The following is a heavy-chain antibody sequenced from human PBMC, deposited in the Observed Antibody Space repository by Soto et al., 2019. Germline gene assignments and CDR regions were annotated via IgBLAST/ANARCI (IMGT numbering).Heavy chain of an antibody. CDR2: IYSDDST. Sequence: EVQLVESGGGLVQPGGSLRLSCVASGFTVSTNYMSWVRQAPGKGLEWVSLIYSDDSTYYADSVNGRFTITRDNSKNTLYLQMNSLRAEDTAVYYCARDIVVGTHQHWGQGTLVSVSS. CDR3: ARDIVVGTHQH. J-gene: IGHJ1*01. D-gene: IGHD3-22*01. V-gene: IGHV3-66*01. CDR1: GFTVSTNY.